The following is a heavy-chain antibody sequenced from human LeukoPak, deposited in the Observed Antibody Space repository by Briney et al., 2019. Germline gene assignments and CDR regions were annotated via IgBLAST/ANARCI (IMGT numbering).Heavy chain of an antibody. J-gene: IGHJ4*02. CDR2: ISSSSSYI. V-gene: IGHV3-21*01. Sequence: PGGSLRLSCAASGFTFSSYSMNWVRQAPGKGLEWVSSISSSSSYIYYADSVKGRFTISRDNAKNSLYLQMNSLRAEDTAVYYCARVDYDFWSGYYEDFDYWGQGTLVTVSS. CDR1: GFTFSSYS. CDR3: ARVDYDFWSGYYEDFDY. D-gene: IGHD3-3*01.